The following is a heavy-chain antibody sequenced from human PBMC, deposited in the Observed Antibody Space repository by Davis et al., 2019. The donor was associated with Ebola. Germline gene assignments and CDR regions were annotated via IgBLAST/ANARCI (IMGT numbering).Heavy chain of an antibody. CDR1: GYTFTSYY. Sequence: SVKVSCKASGYTFTSYYMHWVRQAPGQGLEWMGGIIPIFGTANYAQKFQGRVTITADESTSTAYMELSSLRSEDTAVYYCARARSVSVVGATIIGYWGQGTLVTVSS. CDR3: ARARSVSVVGATIIGY. J-gene: IGHJ4*02. D-gene: IGHD1-26*01. CDR2: IIPIFGTA. V-gene: IGHV1-69*13.